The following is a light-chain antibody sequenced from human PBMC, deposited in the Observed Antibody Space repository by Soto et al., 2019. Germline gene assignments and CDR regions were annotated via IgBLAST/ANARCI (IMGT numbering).Light chain of an antibody. CDR3: ASWDGSLNGWV. V-gene: IGLV1-44*01. CDR1: RSNIGSDT. J-gene: IGLJ3*02. Sequence: SVLTQPPSASGTPGQRVTLSCSGSRSNIGSDTVNWYQQLPGTAPKLLIYTNNQRPSGVPDRFSGSKSGTSASLAISGLQSEDEADYYCASWDGSLNGWVFGGGTKLTVL. CDR2: TNN.